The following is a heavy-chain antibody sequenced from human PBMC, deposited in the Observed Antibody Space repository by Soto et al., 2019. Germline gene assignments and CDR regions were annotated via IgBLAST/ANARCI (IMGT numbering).Heavy chain of an antibody. Sequence: LKISCKGSGYSFTSYWIGWVRQMPGKGLEWIGIIYPGDSDTRYSPSFQGQVTISADKSISTAYLQWSSLKASDTAMYYCARRRSSGSPNYYYYGMDVWGQGTTVTVSS. CDR3: ARRRSSGSPNYYYYGMDV. J-gene: IGHJ6*02. CDR2: IYPGDSDT. V-gene: IGHV5-51*01. CDR1: GYSFTSYW. D-gene: IGHD6-19*01.